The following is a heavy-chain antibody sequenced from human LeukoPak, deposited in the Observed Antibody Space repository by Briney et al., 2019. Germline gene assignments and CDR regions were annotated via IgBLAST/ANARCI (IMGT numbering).Heavy chain of an antibody. V-gene: IGHV3-15*01. CDR3: TTVDGYCSSTSCYSHFQH. J-gene: IGHJ1*01. CDR1: GFTFSNAW. CDR2: IKSKTDGGTT. Sequence: GGSLRLSCAASGFTFSNAWMSWVRQAPGKGLEWVGRIKSKTDGGTTDYAAPVKGRFTISRDDSQNTLYLQMNSLKTEDTAVYYCTTVDGYCSSTSCYSHFQHWGQGTLVTVSS. D-gene: IGHD2-2*01.